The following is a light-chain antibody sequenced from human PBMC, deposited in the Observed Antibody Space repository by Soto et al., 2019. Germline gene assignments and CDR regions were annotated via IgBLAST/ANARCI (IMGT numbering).Light chain of an antibody. CDR1: QSVSSY. V-gene: IGKV3-11*01. Sequence: EIGLTQSQATLSLSPGERATLSCRASQSVSSYLAWYQQKPGQAPRLLIYDASNRATGIPARFSGSGSGTDFTLTISSLEPEDFAVYYCQQRSNWPITVGQGTRLEIK. J-gene: IGKJ5*01. CDR2: DAS. CDR3: QQRSNWPIT.